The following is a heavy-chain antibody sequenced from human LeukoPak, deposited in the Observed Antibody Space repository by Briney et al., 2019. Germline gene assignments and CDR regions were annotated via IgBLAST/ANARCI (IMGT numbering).Heavy chain of an antibody. CDR1: GFTVSSNY. Sequence: GGSLRLSCAASGFTVSSNYMSWVRQAPGKGLEWASVVYSGGSTYYADPVKGRFTISRDNSKNTLYLQMNSLRAEDTAVSYCARAIIDIVATIYFDYWGQGTLVTVSS. V-gene: IGHV3-53*01. J-gene: IGHJ4*02. D-gene: IGHD5-12*01. CDR2: VYSGGST. CDR3: ARAIIDIVATIYFDY.